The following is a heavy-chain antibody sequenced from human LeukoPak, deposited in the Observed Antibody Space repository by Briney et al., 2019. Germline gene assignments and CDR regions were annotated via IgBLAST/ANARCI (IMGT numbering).Heavy chain of an antibody. CDR1: GGSISSYY. Sequence: PSETLSLTCTVSGGSISSYYWSWIRQPAGKGLEWIGRIYRSGSTNYNPSLKSRVTMSVDTSKNQFSLKLSSVTAADTAVYYCARDRGPGVGATGYYFHYWGQGTLVTVSS. J-gene: IGHJ4*02. CDR2: IYRSGST. D-gene: IGHD1-26*01. CDR3: ARDRGPGVGATGYYFHY. V-gene: IGHV4-4*07.